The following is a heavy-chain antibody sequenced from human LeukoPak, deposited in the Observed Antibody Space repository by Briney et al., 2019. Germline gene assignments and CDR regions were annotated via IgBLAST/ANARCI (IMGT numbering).Heavy chain of an antibody. J-gene: IGHJ6*03. CDR3: ARGKYYYGSGKYYYYYMDV. V-gene: IGHV4-34*01. CDR1: GGSFSGYY. Sequence: TPSETLSLTCAVYGGSFSGYYWSWIRQPPGKGLEWIGEINHSGSTNYNPSLKSRVTISVDTSKSQFSLKLSSVTAADTAVYYCARGKYYYGSGKYYYYYMDVWGKGTTVTVSS. CDR2: INHSGST. D-gene: IGHD3-10*01.